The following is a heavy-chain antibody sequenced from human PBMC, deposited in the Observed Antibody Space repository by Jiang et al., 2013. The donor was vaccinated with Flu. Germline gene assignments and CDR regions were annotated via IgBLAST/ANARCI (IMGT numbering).Heavy chain of an antibody. J-gene: IGHJ4*02. CDR3: ARSVYVLVAGTLPGY. CDR1: GGSFSGYY. D-gene: IGHD6-19*01. CDR2: INHSGST. Sequence: LLKPSETLSLTCAVYGGSFSGYYWSWIRQPPGKGLEWIGEINHSGSTNYNPSLKSRVTISVDTSKNQFSLKLSSVTAADTAVYYCARSVYVLVAGTLPGYWGQGTLVTVSS. V-gene: IGHV4-34*01.